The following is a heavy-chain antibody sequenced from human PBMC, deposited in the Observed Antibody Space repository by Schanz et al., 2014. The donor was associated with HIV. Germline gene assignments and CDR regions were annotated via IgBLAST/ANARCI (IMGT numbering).Heavy chain of an antibody. CDR3: TRVITRWFGEARYASDV. Sequence: EVELVESGGGLEKPGRSLRLSCKASGFTFGDYAMSWFRQAPGKGLEWVGFIKSKAYGGTTDYAASVKGRFTISRDDSEGIAYLQMNSLKTEDTAIYYCTRVITRWFGEARYASDVWGQGTTVIVSS. CDR1: GFTFGDYA. V-gene: IGHV3-49*05. D-gene: IGHD3-10*01. CDR2: IKSKAYGGTT. J-gene: IGHJ6*02.